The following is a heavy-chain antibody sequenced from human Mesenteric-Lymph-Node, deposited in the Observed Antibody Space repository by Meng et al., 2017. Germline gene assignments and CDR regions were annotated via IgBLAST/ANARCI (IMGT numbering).Heavy chain of an antibody. J-gene: IGHJ5*02. Sequence: QVQLVEVRAEVEKSWASVKVSCKASGYTFTGYYIHWVRQAPGQGLEWMGWISAYNGNTNYAQKLQGRVTMTTDTSTSTAYMELRSLRSDDTAVYYCVRALRGIRGNWFDPWGQGTLVTVSS. V-gene: IGHV1-18*04. CDR3: VRALRGIRGNWFDP. D-gene: IGHD1-14*01. CDR1: GYTFTGYY. CDR2: ISAYNGNT.